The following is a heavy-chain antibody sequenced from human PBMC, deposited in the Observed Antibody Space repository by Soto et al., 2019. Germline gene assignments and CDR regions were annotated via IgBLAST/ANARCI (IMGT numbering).Heavy chain of an antibody. V-gene: IGHV4-39*01. J-gene: IGHJ4*02. Sequence: SETLSLTCTVSGGSISSSSYCWGWIRQTPGKGLEWIGSIYYSGSTYYNPSLKSRVTISVDTSKNQFSLKLSSVTAADTAVYYCARLWGDYYDSSGYLYWGQGTLVTVSS. CDR1: GGSISSSSYC. CDR3: ARLWGDYYDSSGYLY. CDR2: IYYSGST. D-gene: IGHD3-22*01.